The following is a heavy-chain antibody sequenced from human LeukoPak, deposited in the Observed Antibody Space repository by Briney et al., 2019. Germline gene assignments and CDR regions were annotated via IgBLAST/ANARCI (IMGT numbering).Heavy chain of an antibody. D-gene: IGHD6-13*01. CDR3: ARFSTNIAAADHYFDY. Sequence: SVKVSCKASGGTFSSYAISWVRQAPGQGLEWMGGIIPIFGTANYAQKFQGRVTITADESTSTAYMELSSLRSEDTAVYYCARFSTNIAAADHYFDYWSQGTLVTVSS. CDR2: IIPIFGTA. CDR1: GGTFSSYA. V-gene: IGHV1-69*01. J-gene: IGHJ4*02.